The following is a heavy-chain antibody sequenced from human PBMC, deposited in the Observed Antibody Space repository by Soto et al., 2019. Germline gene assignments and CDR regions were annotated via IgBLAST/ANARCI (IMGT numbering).Heavy chain of an antibody. CDR3: ASGDAWGVLLAF. CDR1: GAAINSGGYY. J-gene: IGHJ4*02. D-gene: IGHD3-10*01. Sequence: PSETLSLTCNVSGAAINSGGYYWSWVRQLSGKGLEWIGYIYFSGTTYYNPSLESRLTISLDTSQNQLSLQMTSVSAADTAVYYCASGDAWGVLLAFWGQGILVTVSS. V-gene: IGHV4-31*03. CDR2: IYFSGTT.